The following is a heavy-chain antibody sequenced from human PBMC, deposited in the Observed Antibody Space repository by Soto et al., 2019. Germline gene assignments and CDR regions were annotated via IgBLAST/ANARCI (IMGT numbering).Heavy chain of an antibody. J-gene: IGHJ5*02. Sequence: GGSLRLSCIDSRFTLSNYWMSWVRQAPGKGLQWVASIKQDGSEIYYVDSVKGRFTVSRDNAKNSLYLQMTSLSAEDTAVYHCARSPDLRWFDPWGQGTLVTVSS. CDR2: IKQDGSEI. V-gene: IGHV3-7*03. CDR3: ARSPDLRWFDP. CDR1: RFTLSNYW.